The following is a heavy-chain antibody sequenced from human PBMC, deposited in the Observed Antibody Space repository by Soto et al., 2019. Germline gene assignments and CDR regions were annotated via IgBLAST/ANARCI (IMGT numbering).Heavy chain of an antibody. V-gene: IGHV1-24*01. Sequence: ASVKVSCKVSGYTLTELSMHWVRQAPGKGLEWMGGFDPEDGETIYAQRFQGRVTMTGDTSTDTAYIELSRLRSEDTAVYYCATVNAFDILGQGTMVTVSS. CDR1: GYTLTELS. J-gene: IGHJ3*02. CDR2: FDPEDGET. CDR3: ATVNAFDI.